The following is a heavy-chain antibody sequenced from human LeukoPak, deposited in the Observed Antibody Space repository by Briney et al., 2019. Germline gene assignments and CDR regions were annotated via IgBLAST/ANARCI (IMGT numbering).Heavy chain of an antibody. V-gene: IGHV1-69*05. J-gene: IGHJ5*02. D-gene: IGHD6-13*01. CDR3: ARDSFQGYSSGWYLSKTRYNWFDP. CDR1: GGTFSSYA. CDR2: IIPIFGTA. Sequence: ASVKVSCKASGGTFSSYAISWVRQAPGQGLEWMGRIIPIFGTANYAQKFQGRVTITTDESTSTAYMELSSLRSEDTAVYYCARDSFQGYSSGWYLSKTRYNWFDPWGQGTLVTVSS.